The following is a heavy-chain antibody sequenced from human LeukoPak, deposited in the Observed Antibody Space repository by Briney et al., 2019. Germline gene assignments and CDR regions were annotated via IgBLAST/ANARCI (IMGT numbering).Heavy chain of an antibody. D-gene: IGHD3-3*01. Sequence: SETLSLTCTVSGGSISSYYWSWIRQPAGKGLEWIGRIYTSGSANYNPSLKSRVTMSVDTSKNQFSLKLSSVTAADTAVYYCARGRMRFLEWWSYYMDVWGKGTTVTVSS. J-gene: IGHJ6*03. CDR3: ARGRMRFLEWWSYYMDV. V-gene: IGHV4-4*07. CDR1: GGSISSYY. CDR2: IYTSGSA.